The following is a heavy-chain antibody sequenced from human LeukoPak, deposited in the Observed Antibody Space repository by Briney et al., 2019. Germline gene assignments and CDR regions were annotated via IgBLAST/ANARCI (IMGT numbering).Heavy chain of an antibody. V-gene: IGHV1-46*01. CDR1: GYTFTSYY. CDR3: ARDGTGYYKRGGYFDY. D-gene: IGHD3-9*01. CDR2: INPSGGST. J-gene: IGHJ4*02. Sequence: ASVKVSCKASGYTFTSYYMHWVRQAPGQGLEWMGIINPSGGSTSYAQKFQGRVTMTRDMSTSTVYMELSSLRSEDTAVYYCARDGTGYYKRGGYFDYWGQGTLVTVSS.